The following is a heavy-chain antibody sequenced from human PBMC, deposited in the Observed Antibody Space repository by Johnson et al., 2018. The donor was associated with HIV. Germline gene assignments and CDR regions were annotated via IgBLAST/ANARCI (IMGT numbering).Heavy chain of an antibody. CDR1: GFTFDDYG. Sequence: MLLVESGGGVVRPGGSLRLSCAASGFTFDDYGMSWVRQAPGKGLEWVSGINWNGGSTYYADSVKGRFNLSRDSSKNTLYLQMNSLRAEDTAVYYCARDRVITFGGVIGRGAFDIWGQGTMVTVSS. D-gene: IGHD3-16*02. V-gene: IGHV3-20*04. J-gene: IGHJ3*02. CDR3: ARDRVITFGGVIGRGAFDI. CDR2: INWNGGST.